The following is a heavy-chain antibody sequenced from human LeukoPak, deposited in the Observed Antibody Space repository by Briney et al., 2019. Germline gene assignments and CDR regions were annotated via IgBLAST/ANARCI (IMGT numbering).Heavy chain of an antibody. J-gene: IGHJ4*02. D-gene: IGHD3-22*01. V-gene: IGHV4-59*01. Sequence: SETLSLTCTVSGGSISNYYWTWIRQPPGKGLEWIGNIYYSGSTKCNPSLKSRVTISLDTSKKQFSLKLSSVTAADTAVYYCARGYYDSSGLSFDYWGQGTQVTVSS. CDR3: ARGYYDSSGLSFDY. CDR2: IYYSGST. CDR1: GGSISNYY.